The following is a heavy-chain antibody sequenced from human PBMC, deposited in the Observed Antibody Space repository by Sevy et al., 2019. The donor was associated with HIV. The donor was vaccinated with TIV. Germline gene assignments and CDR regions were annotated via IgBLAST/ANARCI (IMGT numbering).Heavy chain of an antibody. CDR2: IGGSDDST. D-gene: IGHD4-17*01. J-gene: IGHJ5*02. Sequence: GGSLRLSCAASGFTFSNYAMNWVRQAPGEGLEWVSGIGGSDDSTYYADSVKGLFTISRDNSKSMVYLQMNSLGVEDTAVYYLEKRRGTDGDYVGLDPWGQGALVTVSS. CDR3: EKRRGTDGDYVGLDP. CDR1: GFTFSNYA. V-gene: IGHV3-23*01.